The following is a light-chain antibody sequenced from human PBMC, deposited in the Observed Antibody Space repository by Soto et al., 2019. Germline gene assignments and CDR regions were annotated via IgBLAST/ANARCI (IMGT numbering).Light chain of an antibody. CDR2: EAT. CDR1: SSDIGRYNL. CDR3: SLYASTNSFV. J-gene: IGLJ3*02. Sequence: QSALTQPASVSGSPGQSITISCTGTSSDIGRYNLVSWYQQHPGKPPKLMIYEATKRPSGVSNRFAGSKSGNTASLTISGLQAEDEADYCCSLYASTNSFVFGGGTKVTVL. V-gene: IGLV2-23*02.